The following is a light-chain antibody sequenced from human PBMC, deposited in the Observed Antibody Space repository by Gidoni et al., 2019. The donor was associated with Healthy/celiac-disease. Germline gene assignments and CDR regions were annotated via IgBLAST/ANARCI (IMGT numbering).Light chain of an antibody. CDR3: QQYYSTPRT. V-gene: IGKV4-1*01. J-gene: IGKJ1*01. Sequence: DIVMTQSPDSLAVSLGERATSNCKSSQSVLYSSNNKNYLAWYQQKPVQPSKLLIYWASTRESGVPDRFSGSGSGTDFTLTISSLQAEDVAVYYCQQYYSTPRTFGQGTKVEIK. CDR2: WAS. CDR1: QSVLYSSNNKNY.